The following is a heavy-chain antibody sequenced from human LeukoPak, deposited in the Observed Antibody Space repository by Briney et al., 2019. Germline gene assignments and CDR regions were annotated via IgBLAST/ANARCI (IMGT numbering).Heavy chain of an antibody. CDR2: ISSNGGST. CDR3: ARVLDSYYYYYYMDV. J-gene: IGHJ6*03. Sequence: GGSLRLSCAASGFTFSSYAMHWVRQAPGKGLEYVSAISSNGGSTYYANSVKGRFTISRDNSKNTLYPQMGSLRAEDMAVYYCARVLDSYYYYYYMDVWGKGTTVTVSS. D-gene: IGHD3-3*02. CDR1: GFTFSSYA. V-gene: IGHV3-64*01.